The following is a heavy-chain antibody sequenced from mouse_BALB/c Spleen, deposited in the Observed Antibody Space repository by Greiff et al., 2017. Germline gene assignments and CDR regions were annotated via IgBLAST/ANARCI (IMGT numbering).Heavy chain of an antibody. CDR3: ARTPYYGSSSWFAY. CDR1: GYTFTDYV. V-gene: IGHV1-77*01. CDR2: IYPGSGST. Sequence: QVQLQQSGPELVKPGASVKMSCKASGYTFTDYVISWVKQRTGQGLEWIGEIYPGSGSTYYNEKFKGKATLTADKSSNTAYMQLSSLTSEDSAVYFCARTPYYGSSSWFAYWGQGTLVTVSA. D-gene: IGHD1-1*01. J-gene: IGHJ3*01.